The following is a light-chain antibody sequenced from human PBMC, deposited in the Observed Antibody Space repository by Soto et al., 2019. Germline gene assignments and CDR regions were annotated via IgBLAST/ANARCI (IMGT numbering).Light chain of an antibody. Sequence: QSALTQPASVSGSPEQSITISCTGTSSDVGGYNYVSWYQQHPGKAPKLMIYDVSNRPSGVSNRFSGSKSGNTASLTISGLQAEDEADYYCSSYTSSCTLVVFGGGNKLTVL. CDR2: DVS. V-gene: IGLV2-14*01. CDR3: SSYTSSCTLVV. J-gene: IGLJ2*01. CDR1: SSDVGGYNY.